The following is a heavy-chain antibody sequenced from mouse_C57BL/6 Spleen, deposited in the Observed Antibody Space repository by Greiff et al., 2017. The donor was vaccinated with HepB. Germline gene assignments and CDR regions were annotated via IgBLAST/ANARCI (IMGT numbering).Heavy chain of an antibody. J-gene: IGHJ4*01. V-gene: IGHV5-4*01. Sequence: EVQVVESGGGLVKPGGSLKLFCAAFGFTFSRYALSWVRKTPEQRLEWVANIFEGGSYNYYPDNVKGRFTIARDNAKNNLYLQMSHLKSEDTAMYYCARSTAYYAMDYWGQGTSVTVSS. CDR1: GFTFSRYA. CDR2: IFEGGSYN. CDR3: ARSTAYYAMDY.